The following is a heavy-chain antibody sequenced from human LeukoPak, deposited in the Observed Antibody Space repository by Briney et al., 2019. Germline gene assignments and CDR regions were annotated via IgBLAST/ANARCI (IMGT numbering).Heavy chain of an antibody. CDR1: GFTISTYN. V-gene: IGHV3-48*04. CDR2: ISTSSATI. CDR3: ARTSGSYLVDAFDI. J-gene: IGHJ3*02. Sequence: GGSLRLSCAASGFTISTYNVNWVRQAPGKGLEWISYISTSSATIYYADSVKGRFTISRDNAKNSLYLQMNSLRAEDTAVYYCARTSGSYLVDAFDIWGQGTMVTVSS. D-gene: IGHD1-26*01.